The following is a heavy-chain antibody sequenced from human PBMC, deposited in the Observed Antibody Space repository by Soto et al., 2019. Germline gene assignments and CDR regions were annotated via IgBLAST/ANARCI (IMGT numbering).Heavy chain of an antibody. CDR2: INHSGST. CDR3: ARVSGIYYYGMDV. CDR1: GGSFSGYY. Sequence: SETLSLTCAVIGGSFSGYYWSWIRQPPGKGLEWIGEINHSGSTNYNPSLKSRVTISVDTSKNQFSLKLSSVTAADTAVYYCARVSGIYYYGMDVWGQGTTVT. V-gene: IGHV4-34*01. J-gene: IGHJ6*02. D-gene: IGHD3-10*01.